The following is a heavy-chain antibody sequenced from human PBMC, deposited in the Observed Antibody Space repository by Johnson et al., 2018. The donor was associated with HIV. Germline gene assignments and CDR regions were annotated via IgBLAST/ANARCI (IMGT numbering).Heavy chain of an antibody. D-gene: IGHD1-7*01. V-gene: IGHV3-72*01. CDR1: GFTLSDHY. CDR3: ARENYRRRDAFDV. Sequence: VQLVESGGGLVHPGGSLRLSCAASGFTLSDHYMDWVRQAAGKGLEWVCRTKNKANSYTTEYAASVKGRFTISRDDSKKSLYLQINSLRTEDTAVYYCARENYRRRDAFDVWGQGTVVIVSS. J-gene: IGHJ3*01. CDR2: TKNKANSYTT.